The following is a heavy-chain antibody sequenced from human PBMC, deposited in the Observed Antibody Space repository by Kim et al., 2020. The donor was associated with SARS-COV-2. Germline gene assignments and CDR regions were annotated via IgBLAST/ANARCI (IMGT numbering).Heavy chain of an antibody. CDR2: ISYDGSNK. CDR3: ARVYCSSTSCYPSPFDY. D-gene: IGHD2-2*01. CDR1: GFTFSSYA. J-gene: IGHJ4*01. V-gene: IGHV3-30-3*01. Sequence: GGSLRLSCAASGFTFSSYAMHWVRQAPGKGLEWVAVISYDGSNKYYADSVKGRFTISRDNSKNTLYLQMNSLRAEDTAVYYCARVYCSSTSCYPSPFDY.